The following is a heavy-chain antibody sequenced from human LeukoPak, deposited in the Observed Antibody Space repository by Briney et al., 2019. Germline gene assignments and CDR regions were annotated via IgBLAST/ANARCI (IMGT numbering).Heavy chain of an antibody. D-gene: IGHD2-21*02. CDR3: ARGSPVTATAHLGFDI. CDR2: IYNSGST. J-gene: IGHJ3*02. V-gene: IGHV4-39*01. CDR1: GGSISSSTYY. Sequence: SETLSLTCSVSGGSISSSTYYWGWIRQPPGKGLEWIGNIYNSGSTYYNPSLKSRVTISVDTSKNQFSLKLSSVTAADTAVYYCARGSPVTATAHLGFDIWGQGTMVTVSS.